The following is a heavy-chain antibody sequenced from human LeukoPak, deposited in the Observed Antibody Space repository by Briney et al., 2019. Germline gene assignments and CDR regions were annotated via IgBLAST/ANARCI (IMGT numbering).Heavy chain of an antibody. CDR1: GYSISSGYY. D-gene: IGHD6-13*01. V-gene: IGHV4-38-2*02. J-gene: IGHJ5*02. CDR3: ARDSRTYSSSWYKNWFDP. CDR2: IYHSGST. Sequence: SETLSLTCTVSGYSISSGYYWGWIRQPPGKGLEWIGSIYHSGSTYYNPSLKSRVTISVDTSKNQFSLKLSSVTAADTAVYYCARDSRTYSSSWYKNWFDPWGQGTLVTVSS.